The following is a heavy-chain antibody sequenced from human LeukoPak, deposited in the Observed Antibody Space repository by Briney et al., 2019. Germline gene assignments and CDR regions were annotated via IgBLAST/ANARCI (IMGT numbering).Heavy chain of an antibody. J-gene: IGHJ4*02. D-gene: IGHD1-26*01. V-gene: IGHV3-21*04. CDR3: ASLYSGGYYNY. Sequence: GSLRLSCAASGFTFSSYTMNWVRQAPGKGLEWVSSISTGSNYKYYADSVKGRFTISRDNTKNSLYLQMNSLRAEDTAVYYCASLYSGGYYNYWGQGTLVTVSS. CDR1: GFTFSSYT. CDR2: ISTGSNYK.